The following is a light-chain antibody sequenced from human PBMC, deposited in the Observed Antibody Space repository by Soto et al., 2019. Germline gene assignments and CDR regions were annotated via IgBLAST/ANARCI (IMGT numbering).Light chain of an antibody. Sequence: EIVLTQSPATLSLSPGERATLSFRASPSVTNYLAWYQQKPGQPPRLLLYGAVNRAAGIPARCSGSGAGTDVTLTISSLEPEDSAVYYCQQRNIWPPVTFGQGTRLEIK. CDR1: PSVTNY. V-gene: IGKV3-11*01. CDR2: GAV. J-gene: IGKJ5*01. CDR3: QQRNIWPPVT.